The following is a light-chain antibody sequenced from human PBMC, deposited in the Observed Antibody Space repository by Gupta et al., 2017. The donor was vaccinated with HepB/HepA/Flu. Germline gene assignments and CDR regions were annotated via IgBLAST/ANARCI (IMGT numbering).Light chain of an antibody. Sequence: QSVLTQPPSASGTPGQRVTISCSGSTSNIGDNYAFWYQHLPGSAPKLLIYRNDQRPSGVPDRFSGSKSGSSASLDISGLRSEDEADYYCSAWDDSLSNVVFGGGTKLTVL. CDR2: RND. CDR1: TSNIGDNY. J-gene: IGLJ2*01. CDR3: SAWDDSLSNVV. V-gene: IGLV1-47*01.